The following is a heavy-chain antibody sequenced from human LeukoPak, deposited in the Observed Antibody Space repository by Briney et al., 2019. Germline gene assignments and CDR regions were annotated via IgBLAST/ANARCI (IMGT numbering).Heavy chain of an antibody. J-gene: IGHJ1*01. CDR3: ARQDYYDSSGWARYFQH. V-gene: IGHV4-59*08. CDR1: GGSISTYY. CDR2: IYYSGST. D-gene: IGHD3-22*01. Sequence: SETLSLTCTVSGGSISTYYWSWIRQPPGKGLEWIGHIYYSGSTNYNPSLKSRVTISVDTSKNQFSLKLSSVTAADTAVYYCARQDYYDSSGWARYFQHWGQGTLVTVSS.